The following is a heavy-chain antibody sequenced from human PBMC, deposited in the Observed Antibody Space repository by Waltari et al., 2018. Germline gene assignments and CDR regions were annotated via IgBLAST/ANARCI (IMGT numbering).Heavy chain of an antibody. Sequence: QVQLVQSGAEVKKPGDSVRVSCKASGYTFTSYYMHWVRLAPGQGLEWMGRVNPKSGGTNYAQKFQGRVTMTSDTSISAAFMELSGLTYDDTAVYYCARTKGTVSGTYYFDYWGQGTLVTVSS. V-gene: IGHV1-2*06. CDR2: VNPKSGGT. D-gene: IGHD1-26*01. J-gene: IGHJ4*02. CDR3: ARTKGTVSGTYYFDY. CDR1: GYTFTSYY.